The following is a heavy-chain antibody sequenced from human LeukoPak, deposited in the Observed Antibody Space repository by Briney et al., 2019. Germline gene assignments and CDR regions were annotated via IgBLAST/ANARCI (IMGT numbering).Heavy chain of an antibody. J-gene: IGHJ4*02. CDR2: IYYSGST. CDR3: ARVMRHIVATNRPYDY. V-gene: IGHV4-59*12. Sequence: SETLSLTCTVSGGSISSYSWSWIRQPPGKELEWIGYIYYSGSTNYNPSLKSRVTISVDTSKNQFSLKLSSVTAADTAVYYCARVMRHIVATNRPYDYWGQGTLVTVSS. CDR1: GGSISSYS. D-gene: IGHD5-12*01.